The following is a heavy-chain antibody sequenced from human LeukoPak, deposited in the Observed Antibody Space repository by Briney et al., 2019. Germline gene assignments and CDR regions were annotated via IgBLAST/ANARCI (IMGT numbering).Heavy chain of an antibody. D-gene: IGHD3-16*01. CDR3: AKDMTGLRDY. J-gene: IGHJ4*02. Sequence: GSLRLSCAVSGLTFSSYSMNWVRQAPGKGLEWLSYISSSGSTMYYADSVKGRFTIARDNAKNTLYLQMNSLRAEDTAIYYCAKDMTGLRDYWGQGTLVTVPS. V-gene: IGHV3-48*04. CDR1: GLTFSSYS. CDR2: ISSSGSTM.